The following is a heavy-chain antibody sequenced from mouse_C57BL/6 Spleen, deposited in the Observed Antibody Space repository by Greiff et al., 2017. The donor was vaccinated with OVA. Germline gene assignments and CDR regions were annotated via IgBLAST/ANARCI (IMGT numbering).Heavy chain of an antibody. D-gene: IGHD2-4*01. J-gene: IGHJ3*01. Sequence: EVHLVESEGGLVQPGSSMKLSCTASGFTFSDYYMAWVRQVPEKGLEWVANINYDGSSTYYLDSLKSRFIISRDNAKNILYLQMSSLKSEDTATYYCARDEGLRGFAYWGQGTLVTVSA. CDR2: INYDGSST. CDR1: GFTFSDYY. V-gene: IGHV5-16*01. CDR3: ARDEGLRGFAY.